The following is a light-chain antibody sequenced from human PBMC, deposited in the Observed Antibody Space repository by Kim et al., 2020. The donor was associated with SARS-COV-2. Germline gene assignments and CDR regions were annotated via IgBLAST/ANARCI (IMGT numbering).Light chain of an antibody. Sequence: SVSPGQTASITCSGDKLGDKYACWYQQKPGQSPVLVIYEDSKRPSGIPERISGSSSGNTATLTISGTQAMDEADYYCQAWDSSTAVFGGGTKLTVL. CDR1: KLGDKY. CDR3: QAWDSSTAV. CDR2: EDS. V-gene: IGLV3-1*01. J-gene: IGLJ3*02.